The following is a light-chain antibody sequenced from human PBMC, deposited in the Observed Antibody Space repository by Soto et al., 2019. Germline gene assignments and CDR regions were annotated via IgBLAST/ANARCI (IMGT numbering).Light chain of an antibody. V-gene: IGKV1-6*01. CDR2: AAS. CDR1: QGIRND. J-gene: IGKJ2*01. CDR3: LQDYNYPYT. Sequence: AIQMTQSPSSLSASVGDRVTITCRASQGIRNDLGWYQQKPGKAPKLLIYAASSLQSGVPSRFSGSGSGTDFTLTTSSLQPEDFAAYYCLQDYNYPYTFGQGTKLEIK.